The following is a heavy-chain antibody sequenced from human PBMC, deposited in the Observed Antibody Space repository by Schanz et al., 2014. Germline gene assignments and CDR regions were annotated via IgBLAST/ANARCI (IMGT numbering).Heavy chain of an antibody. V-gene: IGHV3-30*04. D-gene: IGHD3-22*01. J-gene: IGHJ4*02. Sequence: QVQLVESGGGVVQPGRSVRLSCAASGFTFSRYAMHWVRQAPGKGLEWVAVISNDGSDEHYADSVKGQFTISRDNSKNTPYLQMNSLRPEDTDVYFCAKSYDTSGYSGFDYWGQGTLVTVSS. CDR3: AKSYDTSGYSGFDY. CDR2: ISNDGSDE. CDR1: GFTFSRYA.